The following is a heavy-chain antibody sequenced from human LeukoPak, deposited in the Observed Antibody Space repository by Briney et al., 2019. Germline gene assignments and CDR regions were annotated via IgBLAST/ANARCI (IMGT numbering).Heavy chain of an antibody. CDR2: INHSGST. CDR1: GGSFSGYY. CDR3: VRSPPHCSGGSCYSGLFDY. V-gene: IGHV4-34*01. J-gene: IGHJ4*02. D-gene: IGHD2-15*01. Sequence: PSGTLSLTCAVYGGSFSGYYWSWIRQPPGKGLEWVGGINHSGSTNYNPSLKSRVTISVDTSKNQFSLKLSSVTAADTAVYYCVRSPPHCSGGSCYSGLFDYWGQGTLVTVSS.